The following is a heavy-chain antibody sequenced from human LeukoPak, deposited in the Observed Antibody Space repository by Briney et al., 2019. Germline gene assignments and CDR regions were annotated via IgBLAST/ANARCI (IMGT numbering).Heavy chain of an antibody. CDR1: GYTFTSYG. CDR3: AGRERYYDSSGYYPFDY. D-gene: IGHD3-22*01. V-gene: IGHV1-18*01. Sequence: ASVKASCKASGYTFTSYGISWVRQAPGQGLEWMGWISAYNGNTNYAQKLQGRVTMTTDTSTSTAYMELRSLRSEDTAVYYCAGRERYYDSSGYYPFDYWGQGTLVTVSS. J-gene: IGHJ4*02. CDR2: ISAYNGNT.